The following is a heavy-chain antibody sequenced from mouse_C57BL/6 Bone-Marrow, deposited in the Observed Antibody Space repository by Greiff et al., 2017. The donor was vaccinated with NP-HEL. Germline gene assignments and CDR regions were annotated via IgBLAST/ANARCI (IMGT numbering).Heavy chain of an antibody. CDR3: TRILREYFDY. Sequence: EVQLQQSGGGLVQPGGSMKLSCAASGFTFSDAWMDWVRQSPEKGLEWVAEIRNKANNHATYYAESVKGRFTISRDDSKSSVYLQMNSLRAEDTGIYYCTRILREYFDYWGQGTTLTVSS. D-gene: IGHD1-1*01. V-gene: IGHV6-6*01. CDR1: GFTFSDAW. CDR2: IRNKANNHAT. J-gene: IGHJ2*01.